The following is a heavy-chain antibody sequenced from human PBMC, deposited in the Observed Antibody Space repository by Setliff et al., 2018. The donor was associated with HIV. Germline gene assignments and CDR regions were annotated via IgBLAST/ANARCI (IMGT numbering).Heavy chain of an antibody. Sequence: PGGSLRLSCTASGFTFGDYAMSWVRQAPGKGLEWVGFIRSKAYGGTTEYAASVKDRLTVSRDDSKSIAYLQINSLKTEDTAVYYCTRDKGYAFDIWGQGTMVTVSS. CDR3: TRDKGYAFDI. CDR1: GFTFGDYA. V-gene: IGHV3-49*04. CDR2: IRSKAYGGTT. D-gene: IGHD5-18*01. J-gene: IGHJ3*02.